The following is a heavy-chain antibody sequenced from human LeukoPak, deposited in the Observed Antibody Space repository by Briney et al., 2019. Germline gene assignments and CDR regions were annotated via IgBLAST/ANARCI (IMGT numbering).Heavy chain of an antibody. CDR2: IYYSGST. D-gene: IGHD5-18*01. Sequence: SETLSLTCTVSGGSISSYYWSWIRQPPGKGLEWIGYIYYSGSTNYNPSLKSRVTISGDTSKNQFSLKLSSVTAADTAVYYCARVPERDTAMVDYWGQGTLVTVSS. CDR3: ARVPERDTAMVDY. CDR1: GGSISSYY. J-gene: IGHJ4*02. V-gene: IGHV4-59*01.